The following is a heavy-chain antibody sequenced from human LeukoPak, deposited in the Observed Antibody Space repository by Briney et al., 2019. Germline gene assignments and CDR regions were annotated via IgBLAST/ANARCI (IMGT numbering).Heavy chain of an antibody. D-gene: IGHD5-24*01. CDR1: GFTFSSNP. J-gene: IGHJ4*02. CDR2: ISDNGDYT. V-gene: IGHV3-23*01. CDR3: AKGTPRDGYNSGYFDY. Sequence: QTGGPLKFPGEASGFTFSSNPLTGFGQPPGKGLNRASIISDNGDYTYYADSVKGRFTISRDNSKNTLYLQMNSLRAEDTAVYYCAKGTPRDGYNSGYFDYWGQGTLVTVSS.